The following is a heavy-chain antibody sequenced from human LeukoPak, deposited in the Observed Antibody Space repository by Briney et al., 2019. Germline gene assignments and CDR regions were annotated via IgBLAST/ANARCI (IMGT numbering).Heavy chain of an antibody. J-gene: IGHJ4*02. Sequence: GGSLRLSCAASGFTFSSYSMNWVRQAPGKGLEWVSSISSSSCIYYADSVKGRFTISRDNAKNSLYLQMNSLRAEDTAVYYCARDGTYYYDSSGYYGYYWGQGTLVTVSS. D-gene: IGHD3-22*01. CDR2: ISSSSCI. CDR1: GFTFSSYS. CDR3: ARDGTYYYDSSGYYGYY. V-gene: IGHV3-21*01.